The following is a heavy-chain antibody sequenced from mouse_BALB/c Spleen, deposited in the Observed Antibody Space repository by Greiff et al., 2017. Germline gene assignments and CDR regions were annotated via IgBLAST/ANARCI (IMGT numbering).Heavy chain of an antibody. Sequence: DVQLVESGGGLVKPGGSLKLSCAASGFTFSSYAMSWVRQTPEKRLEWVASISSGGSTYYPDSVKGRFTISRDNARNILYLQMSSLRSEDTAMYYCARGNYAWFAYWGQGTLVTVSA. D-gene: IGHD2-4*01. CDR2: ISSGGST. V-gene: IGHV5-6-5*01. CDR3: ARGNYAWFAY. CDR1: GFTFSSYA. J-gene: IGHJ3*01.